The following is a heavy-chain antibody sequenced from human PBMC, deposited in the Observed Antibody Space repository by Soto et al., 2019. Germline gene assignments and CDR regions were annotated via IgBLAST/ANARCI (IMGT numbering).Heavy chain of an antibody. V-gene: IGHV3-33*01. J-gene: IGHJ5*02. CDR2: IWYDGSNK. CDR1: GFTISSYG. CDR3: AGAAAEGWFDP. D-gene: IGHD6-13*01. Sequence: QVQLVESGGGVVQPGRSLRLSCAASGFTISSYGMHWVRQAPGQGLEWLSVIWYDGSNKYYAESVKGRFTISRDISKNTLYLQLNSRRAEDTAVYDCAGAAAEGWFDPWGQGPVVTVSS.